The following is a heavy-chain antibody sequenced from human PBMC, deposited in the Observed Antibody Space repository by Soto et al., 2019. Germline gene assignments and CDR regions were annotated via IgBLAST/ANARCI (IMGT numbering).Heavy chain of an antibody. CDR2: ISPYSGKT. D-gene: IGHD6-19*01. CDR3: AREDSRSGTSCFNR. J-gene: IGHJ4*02. V-gene: IGHV1-18*01. CDR1: GYTFTDYG. Sequence: ASVKVSCKTSGYTFTDYGVSWMRQAPGQGLEWVGWISPYSGKTNYARTLQGRINVTTDTSTTTAYLEVRNLTSDDTATYYCAREDSRSGTSCFNRWGQATLVTVSS.